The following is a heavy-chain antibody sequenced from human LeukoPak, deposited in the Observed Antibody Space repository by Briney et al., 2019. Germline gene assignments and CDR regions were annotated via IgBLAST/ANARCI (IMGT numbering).Heavy chain of an antibody. CDR3: ARDPRYCSGGSCYSGGPDY. J-gene: IGHJ4*02. CDR1: GGSISSGGYY. V-gene: IGHV4-31*03. CDR2: IYYSGST. D-gene: IGHD2-15*01. Sequence: SETLSLTCTVSGGSISSGGYYWSWIRQHPGKGLEWIGYIYYSGSTYYNPSLKSRVTISVDTSKNQFSLKLSSVTAADTAVYYCARDPRYCSGGSCYSGGPDYWGQGTLVTVSS.